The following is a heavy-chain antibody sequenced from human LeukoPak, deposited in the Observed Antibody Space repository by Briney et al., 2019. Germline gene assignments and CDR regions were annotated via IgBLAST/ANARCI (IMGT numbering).Heavy chain of an antibody. Sequence: ASVKVSCKASGYTFTSYYMHWVRQAPGQGLEWMGIINPSGGSTSYAQKFQGRVTMTRDTSTSTVYMELSSLRSEGTAVYYCARGYCSGGSCDEAGTTPRYYFDYWGQGTLVTVSS. J-gene: IGHJ4*02. CDR2: INPSGGST. V-gene: IGHV1-46*01. D-gene: IGHD2-15*01. CDR3: ARGYCSGGSCDEAGTTPRYYFDY. CDR1: GYTFTSYY.